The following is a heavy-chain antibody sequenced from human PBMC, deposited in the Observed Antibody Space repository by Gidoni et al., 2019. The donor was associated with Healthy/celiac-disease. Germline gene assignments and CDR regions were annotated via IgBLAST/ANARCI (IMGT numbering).Heavy chain of an antibody. Sequence: QVQLVQSGAEVKKPGASVKVSCKASGYTFTSYYMHWVRQAPGQGLEWMGIINPSGGSTSYAQKFQGRVTMTRDTSTSTVYMELSSLRSEDTAVYYCAREQYCSSTSCYDGMDVWGQGTTVTVSS. CDR2: INPSGGST. J-gene: IGHJ6*02. D-gene: IGHD2-2*01. V-gene: IGHV1-46*01. CDR3: AREQYCSSTSCYDGMDV. CDR1: GYTFTSYY.